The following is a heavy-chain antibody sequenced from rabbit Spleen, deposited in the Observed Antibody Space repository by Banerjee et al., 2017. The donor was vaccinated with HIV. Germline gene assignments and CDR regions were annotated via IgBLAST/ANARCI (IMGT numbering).Heavy chain of an antibody. D-gene: IGHD8-1*01. CDR3: ARDRVVDGVAGNGYDL. J-gene: IGHJ4*01. V-gene: IGHV1S45*01. CDR2: IGTNVDHT. Sequence: QEQLVESGGGLVQPEGSLTLTCTASGFSFSSSAYMCWVRQAPGKGLEWIGCIGTNVDHTYYATWAKGRFTISKTSSTTVTLQMTSLTAADTATYFCARDRVVDGVAGNGYDLWGPGTLVTVS. CDR1: GFSFSSSAY.